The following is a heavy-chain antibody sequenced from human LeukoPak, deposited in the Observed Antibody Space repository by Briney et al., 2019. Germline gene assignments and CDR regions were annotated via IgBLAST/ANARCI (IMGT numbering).Heavy chain of an antibody. CDR1: GYTFTSYY. CDR3: SSGGYCSSTSCYGFAFDI. J-gene: IGHJ3*02. Sequence: ASVKVSCKASGYTFTSYYMHWVRQAPGQGLEWMGIINPSGGSTSYAQKFPGRVTMTRDTSTSTVYMELSSLRSEDTAVYYCSSGGYCSSTSCYGFAFDIWGQGTMVTVSS. CDR2: INPSGGST. V-gene: IGHV1-46*03. D-gene: IGHD2-2*01.